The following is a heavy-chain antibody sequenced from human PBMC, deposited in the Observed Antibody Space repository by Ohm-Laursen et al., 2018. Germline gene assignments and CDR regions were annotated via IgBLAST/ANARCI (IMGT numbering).Heavy chain of an antibody. V-gene: IGHV3-7*01. Sequence: SLRLSCTASRFTFSSYWMSWVRQAPGKGLEWVANIKQDGSEKYYVDSVKGRFTISRDNAKNSLYLQMNSLRAEDTAVYYCAREDIVVVPADPSYGMDVWGQGTTVTVSS. CDR1: RFTFSSYW. CDR3: AREDIVVVPADPSYGMDV. CDR2: IKQDGSEK. J-gene: IGHJ6*02. D-gene: IGHD2-2*01.